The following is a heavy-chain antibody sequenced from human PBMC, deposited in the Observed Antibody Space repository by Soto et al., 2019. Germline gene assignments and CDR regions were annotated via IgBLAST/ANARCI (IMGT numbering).Heavy chain of an antibody. CDR3: ARQQRPSYNWNYGGYYGMDV. J-gene: IGHJ6*02. D-gene: IGHD1-7*01. CDR2: MNPNSGNT. V-gene: IGHV1-8*01. Sequence: QVQLVQSGAEVKKPGASVKVSCKASGYTFTSYDINWVRQATGQGLEWMGWMNPNSGNTGYAQKVQGRVTMTRNTSISTAYMELSSLRSEDTAVYYCARQQRPSYNWNYGGYYGMDVWGQGTTVTVSS. CDR1: GYTFTSYD.